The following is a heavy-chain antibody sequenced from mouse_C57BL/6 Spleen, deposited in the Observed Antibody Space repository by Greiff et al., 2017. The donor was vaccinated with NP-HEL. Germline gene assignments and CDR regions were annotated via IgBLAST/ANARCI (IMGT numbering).Heavy chain of an antibody. CDR1: GFSLTSYG. Sequence: VQLQQSGPGLVQPSQSLSITCTVSGFSLTSYGVHWVRQSPGKGLEWLGVIWSGGSTDYNAAFISRLSISKDNSKSQVFFKMNSLQADDTAIYYCARNRENFDVWGTGTTVTVSS. J-gene: IGHJ1*03. CDR2: IWSGGST. CDR3: ARNRENFDV. V-gene: IGHV2-2*01. D-gene: IGHD3-1*01.